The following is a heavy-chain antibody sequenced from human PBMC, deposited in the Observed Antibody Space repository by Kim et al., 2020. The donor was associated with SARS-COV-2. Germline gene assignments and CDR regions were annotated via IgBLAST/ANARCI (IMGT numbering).Heavy chain of an antibody. CDR1: GGTFSSYA. CDR3: ARDPIYDGVYSNYEYYYYYYGMDV. V-gene: IGHV1-69*13. Sequence: SVKVSCKASGGTFSSYAISWVRQAPGQGLEWMGGIIPIFGTANYAQKFQGRVTITADESTSTAYMELSSLRSEDTAVYYCARDPIYDGVYSNYEYYYYYYGMDVWGQGTTVTVSS. CDR2: IIPIFGTA. J-gene: IGHJ6*02. D-gene: IGHD4-4*01.